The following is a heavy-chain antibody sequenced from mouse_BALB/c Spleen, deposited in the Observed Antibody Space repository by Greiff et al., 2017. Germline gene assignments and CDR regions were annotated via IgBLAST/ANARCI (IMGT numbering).Heavy chain of an antibody. V-gene: IGHV1-14*01. Sequence: VQLKQSGPELVKPGASVKMSCKASGYTFTSYVMHWVKQKPGQGLEWIGYINPYNDGTKYNEKFKGKATLTSDKSSSTAYMELSSLTSEDSAVYYCARGGTTVPRGYDYWGQGTSVTVSS. CDR3: ARGGTTVPRGYDY. D-gene: IGHD1-1*01. J-gene: IGHJ4*01. CDR2: INPYNDGT. CDR1: GYTFTSYV.